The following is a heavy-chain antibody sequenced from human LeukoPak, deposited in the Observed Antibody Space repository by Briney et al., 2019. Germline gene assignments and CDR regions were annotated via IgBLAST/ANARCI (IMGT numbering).Heavy chain of an antibody. D-gene: IGHD6-13*01. Sequence: PGGSLRLSCAASGFTFDDYAMHWVRQAPGKGLEWVSGISWNSGSIGYADSVKGRFTISRDNAKNSLYLQMNSLRAEDMALYYCAKAKPQYSSSWPDAFDIWGQGTMVTVSS. CDR3: AKAKPQYSSSWPDAFDI. V-gene: IGHV3-9*03. CDR1: GFTFDDYA. CDR2: ISWNSGSI. J-gene: IGHJ3*02.